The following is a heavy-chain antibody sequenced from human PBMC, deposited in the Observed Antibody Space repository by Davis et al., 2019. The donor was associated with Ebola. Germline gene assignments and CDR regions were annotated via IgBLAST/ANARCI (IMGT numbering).Heavy chain of an antibody. CDR2: VNPGGGTT. CDR3: ARGSRFLEFLYGDFDY. CDR1: GHTFSDFF. D-gene: IGHD3-3*01. V-gene: IGHV1-46*01. J-gene: IGHJ4*02. Sequence: ASVKVSCKASGHTFSDFFMHWIRQAPGQGLEWMGLVNPGGGTTTSAQKLQGRVTMTTDTSTSTAYMELRSLRSDDTAVYYCARGSRFLEFLYGDFDYWGQGTLVTVSS.